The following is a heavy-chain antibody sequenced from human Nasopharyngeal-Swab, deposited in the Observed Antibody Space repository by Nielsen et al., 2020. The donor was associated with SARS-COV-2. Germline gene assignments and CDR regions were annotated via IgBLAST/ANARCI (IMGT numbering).Heavy chain of an antibody. CDR1: GFTFSSYG. D-gene: IGHD5-12*01. CDR3: ARGLGGRAFDI. V-gene: IGHV3-33*01. J-gene: IGHJ3*02. Sequence: GESLKISCAASGFTFSSYGMHWVRQAPGKGLEWVAVIWYDGSNKYYADSVKGRFTISRDNSKNTLYLQKNSLRAEDTAVYYCARGLGGRAFDIWGQGTMVTVSS. CDR2: IWYDGSNK.